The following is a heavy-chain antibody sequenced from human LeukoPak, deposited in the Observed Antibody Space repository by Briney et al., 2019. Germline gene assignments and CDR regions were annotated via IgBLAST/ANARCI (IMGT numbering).Heavy chain of an antibody. V-gene: IGHV3-48*03. CDR2: ISTSGGTI. D-gene: IGHD4-23*01. Sequence: GGSLRLSCAASGFTFTSCAMSWVRQAPGKGLEWVSYISTSGGTIYYADSVKGRFTISRDNAKNSLYLQMNSLRAEDTAVYYCARDSYYGGTQDYWGQGTLVTVSS. J-gene: IGHJ4*02. CDR3: ARDSYYGGTQDY. CDR1: GFTFTSCA.